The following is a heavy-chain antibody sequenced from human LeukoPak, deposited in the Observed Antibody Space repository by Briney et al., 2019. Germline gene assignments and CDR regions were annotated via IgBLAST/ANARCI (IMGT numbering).Heavy chain of an antibody. D-gene: IGHD4-17*01. CDR3: ARAGYGDYVDY. J-gene: IGHJ4*02. Sequence: SETLSLTCTVSGGSISSYYWSWIRQPPGTGLEWIGYIYYSGSTNYNPSLKSRVTISVDTSKNQFSLKLSSVTAADTAVYYCARAGYGDYVDYWGQGTLVTVSS. CDR1: GGSISSYY. V-gene: IGHV4-59*01. CDR2: IYYSGST.